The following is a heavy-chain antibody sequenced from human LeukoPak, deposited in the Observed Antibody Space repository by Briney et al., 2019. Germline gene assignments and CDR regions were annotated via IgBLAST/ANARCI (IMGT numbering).Heavy chain of an antibody. D-gene: IGHD2-21*01. Sequence: GGSLRLSCAASGFTFSSYNMNWVRQAPGKGLEWVSFISSSSSYIYYSDSVKGRFTISRDNAMNSLYLQMNRLRAEDTAVYYCAREIPVTPVCFDYWGQGTLVTVSS. CDR3: AREIPVTPVCFDY. CDR1: GFTFSSYN. J-gene: IGHJ4*02. V-gene: IGHV3-21*01. CDR2: ISSSSSYI.